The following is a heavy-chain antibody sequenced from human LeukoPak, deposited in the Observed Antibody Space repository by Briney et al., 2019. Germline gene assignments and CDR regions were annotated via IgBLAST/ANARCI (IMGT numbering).Heavy chain of an antibody. V-gene: IGHV4-34*01. CDR2: INHSGST. Sequence: PSETLSLTCAVYGGSFSGYYWSWIRQPPGKGLEWIGEINHSGSTNYNPSLKSRVTISVDTSKNQFSLKLSSVTAADTAVYYCARGFYSNTAMVTYGAFDYWGQGTLVTVSS. CDR3: ARGFYSNTAMVTYGAFDY. D-gene: IGHD5-18*01. CDR1: GGSFSGYY. J-gene: IGHJ4*02.